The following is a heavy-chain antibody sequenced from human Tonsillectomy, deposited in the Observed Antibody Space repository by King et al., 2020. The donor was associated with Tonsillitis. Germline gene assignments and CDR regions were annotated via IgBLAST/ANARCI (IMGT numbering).Heavy chain of an antibody. Sequence: VQLVESGGGVVQPGESLRLSCAASGFTFSRYAMHWVRQAPGKGLEWVAIVSYDGGKKYHADSVKGRFTISRDNSKNTLYLQMNSLRAEDTAVYYCARHISVADYYVDSWGQGNLVTVSS. CDR3: ARHISVADYYVDS. CDR2: VSYDGGKK. D-gene: IGHD6-19*01. V-gene: IGHV3-30*04. CDR1: GFTFSRYA. J-gene: IGHJ4*02.